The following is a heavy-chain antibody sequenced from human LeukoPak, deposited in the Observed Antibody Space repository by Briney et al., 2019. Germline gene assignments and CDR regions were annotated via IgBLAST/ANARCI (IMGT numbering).Heavy chain of an antibody. CDR3: ARVMSIVFDC. D-gene: IGHD6-6*01. Sequence: SETLSLTCTVSGGSISSYYWSWIRQPPGKGLEWIGYIHYSGSTYYNPSLKSRVTISVDTSKNQFSLKLSSVTAADTAVYYCARVMSIVFDCWGQGTLVTVSS. J-gene: IGHJ4*02. V-gene: IGHV4-59*12. CDR1: GGSISSYY. CDR2: IHYSGST.